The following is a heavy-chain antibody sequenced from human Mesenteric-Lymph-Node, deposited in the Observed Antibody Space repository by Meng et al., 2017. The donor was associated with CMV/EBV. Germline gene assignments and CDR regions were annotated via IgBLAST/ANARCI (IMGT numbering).Heavy chain of an antibody. J-gene: IGHJ4*02. CDR3: ARVFMGSNFFDL. CDR1: TFSFSNYM. Sequence: GGSLRLSCAASTFSFSNYMMNWVRQTPGKGLEWVASITWSNYIYQAESLKGRFTISRDNRKNSMYLQMNNLRVEDTAVYYCARVFMGSNFFDLWGQGTQVTVSS. D-gene: IGHD3-3*01. V-gene: IGHV3-21*01. CDR2: ITWSNYI.